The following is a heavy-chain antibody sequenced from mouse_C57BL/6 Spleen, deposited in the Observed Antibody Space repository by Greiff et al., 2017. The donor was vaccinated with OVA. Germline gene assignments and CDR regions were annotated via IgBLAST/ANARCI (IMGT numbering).Heavy chain of an antibody. CDR3: ARSSYGSSSRFDY. D-gene: IGHD1-1*01. Sequence: VKLLESGAELVRPGTSVKMSCKASGYTFTNYWIGWAKQRPGHGLEWIGDIYPGGGYTNYNEKFKGKATLTADKSSSTAYMQFSSLTSEDSAIYYCARSSYGSSSRFDYWGQGTTLTVSS. V-gene: IGHV1-63*01. CDR1: GYTFTNYW. CDR2: IYPGGGYT. J-gene: IGHJ2*01.